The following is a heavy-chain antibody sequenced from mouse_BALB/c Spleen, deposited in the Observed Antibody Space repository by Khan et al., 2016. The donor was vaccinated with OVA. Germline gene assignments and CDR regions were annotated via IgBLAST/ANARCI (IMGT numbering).Heavy chain of an antibody. CDR1: GYSITSGYS. CDR2: IHYSGTT. CDR3: ARSGTTVIAYWYFDV. D-gene: IGHD1-1*01. J-gene: IGHJ1*01. V-gene: IGHV3-1*02. Sequence: VQLQQSGPDLVKPSQSLSLTCTVTGYSITSGYSWHWIRQFPGNKLEWMGYIHYSGTTNDNPSLKSRISITRDTSKNQFFLQLNSVTTEDTATYYCARSGTTVIAYWYFDVWGAGTTVTVSS.